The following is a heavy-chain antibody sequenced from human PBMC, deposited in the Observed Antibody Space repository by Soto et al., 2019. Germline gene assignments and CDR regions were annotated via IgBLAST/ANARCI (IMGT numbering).Heavy chain of an antibody. D-gene: IGHD3-10*01. J-gene: IGHJ5*02. CDR2: ISQTGAT. CDR3: ARAVSPYFGTCFDP. Sequence: TLSLTCAVSGGSITSGNSYSWAWIRQPPGRGLEWIGSISQTGATSYNPSLKSRVSVSLDKSKNQFSLRLSSVTAADMAVYYCARAVSPYFGTCFDPCGQGTLVTVSS. CDR1: GGSITSGNSYS. V-gene: IGHV4-30-2*01.